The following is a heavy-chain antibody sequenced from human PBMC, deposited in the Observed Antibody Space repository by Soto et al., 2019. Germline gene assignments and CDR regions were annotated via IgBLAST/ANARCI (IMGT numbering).Heavy chain of an antibody. J-gene: IGHJ4*02. CDR2: INHSGST. CDR3: ARDDGDYSE. Sequence: SETLSLTCAVYGGSFSGYYWSWIRQPPGKGLEWIGEINHSGSTNYNPSLKSRVTISVDTSKNQFSLKLSSVTAADTAVYYCARDDGDYSEWGQGTLVTVSS. CDR1: GGSFSGYY. V-gene: IGHV4-34*01. D-gene: IGHD4-17*01.